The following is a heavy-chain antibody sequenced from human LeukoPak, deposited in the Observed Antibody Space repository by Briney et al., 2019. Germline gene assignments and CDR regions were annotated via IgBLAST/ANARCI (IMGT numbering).Heavy chain of an antibody. J-gene: IGHJ6*03. CDR3: ATNAAKDKGYYYYMDV. Sequence: ASVKVSCKVSGYTLTELSMHWVRQAPGKGLEWMGGFDPEDGETIYAQKFQGRVTMTEDTSTDTAYMELSSLRSEDTAVYYCATNAAKDKGYYYYMDVWAKGPRSPSP. CDR1: GYTLTELS. V-gene: IGHV1-24*01. D-gene: IGHD6-25*01. CDR2: FDPEDGET.